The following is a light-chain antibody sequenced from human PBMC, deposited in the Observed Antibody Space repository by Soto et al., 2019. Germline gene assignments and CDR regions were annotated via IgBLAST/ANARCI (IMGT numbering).Light chain of an antibody. CDR3: QVWDSSSDHPV. Sequence: SYELTQPPSVSVAPGKTARITGGGNNIGSKSGHWYQQKPGQAPVLVIYYDSDRPSGIPERFSGSNSGNTATLTISRVEAGDEADYYCQVWDSSSDHPVFGGGTKLTVL. CDR2: YDS. J-gene: IGLJ3*02. CDR1: NIGSKS. V-gene: IGLV3-21*04.